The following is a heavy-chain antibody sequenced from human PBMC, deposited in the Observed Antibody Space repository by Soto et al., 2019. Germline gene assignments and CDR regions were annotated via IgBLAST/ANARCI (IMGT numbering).Heavy chain of an antibody. V-gene: IGHV4-4*02. CDR1: GGTIRSPDW. CDR3: ARGRGRYSSGWSWFDP. J-gene: IGHJ5*02. CDR2: IFQSGST. D-gene: IGHD6-19*01. Sequence: SETLSLTCGVSGGTIRSPDWWTWVRQPPGKGLEWIGEIFQSGSTNYTPSLESRVTISVDKSKNQFSLTLTSVTAADTAVYFCARGRGRYSSGWSWFDPWGQGILGTVSS.